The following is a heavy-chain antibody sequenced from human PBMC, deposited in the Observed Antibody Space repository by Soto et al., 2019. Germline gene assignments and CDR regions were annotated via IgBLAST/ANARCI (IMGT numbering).Heavy chain of an antibody. J-gene: IGHJ6*02. CDR2: IKQDGSEK. CDR3: AREGITMIVVVNYYGMDV. D-gene: IGHD3-22*01. CDR1: GFTFSSYW. Sequence: PGGSLRLSCAASGFTFSSYWMSWVRQAPGKGLEWVANIKQDGSEKYYVDSVKGRFTISRDNAKNSLYLQMNSLRAEDTAVYYCAREGITMIVVVNYYGMDVWGQGATVTVSS. V-gene: IGHV3-7*01.